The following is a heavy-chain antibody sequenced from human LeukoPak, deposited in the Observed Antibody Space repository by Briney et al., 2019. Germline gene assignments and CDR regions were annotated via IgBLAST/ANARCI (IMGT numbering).Heavy chain of an antibody. D-gene: IGHD4-17*01. CDR2: ISSSGTTI. V-gene: IGHV3-48*03. J-gene: IGHJ4*02. Sequence: GGSLRLSCAASGFTFSSYEMNWVRQAPGKGLEWLSYISSSGTTIKYADSVKGRFTISRDNAKNSLYLQVNSLRAEDTAAYYCARIMITVTTSDYWGQGTLITVSS. CDR3: ARIMITVTTSDY. CDR1: GFTFSSYE.